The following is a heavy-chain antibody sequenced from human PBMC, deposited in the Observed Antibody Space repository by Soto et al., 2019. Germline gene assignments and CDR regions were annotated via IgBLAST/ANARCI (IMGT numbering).Heavy chain of an antibody. V-gene: IGHV1-69*12. Sequence: QVQLVQSGAEVKKPGSSVKVSCKASGGTFSSYAISWVRQAPGQGLEWMGGIIPIFGTANYAQKFQGRVTITADESTXXAXTXXSSLRPEDTAVYYCAREEPRVAGDRGYYYYYGMDVWGQGTTVTVSS. CDR3: AREEPRVAGDRGYYYYYGMDV. CDR1: GGTFSSYA. CDR2: IIPIFGTA. D-gene: IGHD3-16*01. J-gene: IGHJ6*02.